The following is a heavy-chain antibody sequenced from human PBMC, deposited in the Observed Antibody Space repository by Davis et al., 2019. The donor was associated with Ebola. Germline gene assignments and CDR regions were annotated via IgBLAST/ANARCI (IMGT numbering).Heavy chain of an antibody. J-gene: IGHJ4*02. D-gene: IGHD3-3*01. CDR2: IWYDGSNK. CDR1: GFTFSSYS. Sequence: GGSLRLSCAASGFTFSSYSMNWVRQAPGKGLEWVAVIWYDGSNKYYADSVKGRFTISRDNSKNTLYLQMNSLRAEDTAVYYCAIKAEFDFGVVIISAANYWGQGTLVTVSS. V-gene: IGHV3-33*08. CDR3: AIKAEFDFGVVIISAANY.